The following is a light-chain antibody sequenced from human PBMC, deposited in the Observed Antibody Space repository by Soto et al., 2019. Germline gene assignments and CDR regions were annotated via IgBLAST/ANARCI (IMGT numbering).Light chain of an antibody. CDR2: EVT. CDR3: SSFRSTSSLPYV. J-gene: IGLJ1*01. Sequence: SVLTQPASVSGSPGQSITISCTGTGSDVGGYDYVSWYQQHPGKAPKLMIFEVTNRPSGVSNRFSGSKSGNTASLTISGLRAEDAADYYCSSFRSTSSLPYVFGTGSKVTGL. CDR1: GSDVGGYDY. V-gene: IGLV2-14*01.